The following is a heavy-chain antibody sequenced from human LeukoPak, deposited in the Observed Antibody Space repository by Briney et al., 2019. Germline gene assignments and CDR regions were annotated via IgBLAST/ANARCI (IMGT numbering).Heavy chain of an antibody. CDR3: ARGLSTGREDYLDF. CDR1: GASVSDGSYY. J-gene: IGHJ4*02. CDR2: LYYSGRT. V-gene: IGHV4-61*03. Sequence: SETLSLNCSVSGASVSDGSYYWSWIRQPPGKGLEWIGFLYYSGRTNYSPSLSGRVSTSIDTSKNHFSLNLTSVTAADTAVYYCARGLSTGREDYLDFWGQGTLVSVSS. D-gene: IGHD1-1*01.